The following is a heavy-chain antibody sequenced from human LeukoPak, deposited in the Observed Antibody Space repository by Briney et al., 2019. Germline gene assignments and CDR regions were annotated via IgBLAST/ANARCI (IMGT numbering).Heavy chain of an antibody. D-gene: IGHD3-16*01. CDR1: GFTFSSYG. Sequence: GGSLRLSCAASGFTFSSYGMHWVRQAPGKGLEWVAVISYDGSSKYSADSVKGRFTISRDNSKNTLYLQMNSLRAEDTATYYCAHRRGSNWFDPWGQGTLVTVSS. CDR3: AHRRGSNWFDP. J-gene: IGHJ5*02. V-gene: IGHV3-30*03. CDR2: ISYDGSSK.